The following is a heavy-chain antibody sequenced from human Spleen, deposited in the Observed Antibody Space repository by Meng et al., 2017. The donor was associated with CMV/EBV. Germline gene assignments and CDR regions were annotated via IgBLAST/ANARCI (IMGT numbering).Heavy chain of an antibody. CDR1: GYTFSRYD. Sequence: SCKGSGYTFSRYDVNWVRLATGQGLGWVGSMNPGSGRTAYGQKFQGRVSMTRDTSIGTAHMTVTSLRSDDSAVYYCAISTVTAAFDYWGQGTLVTVSS. D-gene: IGHD6-25*01. J-gene: IGHJ4*02. V-gene: IGHV1-8*01. CDR2: MNPGSGRT. CDR3: AISTVTAAFDY.